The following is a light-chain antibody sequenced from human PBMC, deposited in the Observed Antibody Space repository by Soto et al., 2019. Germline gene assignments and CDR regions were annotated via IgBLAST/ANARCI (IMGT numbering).Light chain of an antibody. J-gene: IGKJ5*01. Sequence: DIQLTQSPSFLSASVGDRVTITFRASQGISSYLAWYQQKPGKAPKLLIYAAPTLQSGVPSRFSGSGSGTEFTLTISSLQPEDFATYYCQQLNSYLITFGQGTRLEIK. CDR1: QGISSY. V-gene: IGKV1-9*01. CDR2: AAP. CDR3: QQLNSYLIT.